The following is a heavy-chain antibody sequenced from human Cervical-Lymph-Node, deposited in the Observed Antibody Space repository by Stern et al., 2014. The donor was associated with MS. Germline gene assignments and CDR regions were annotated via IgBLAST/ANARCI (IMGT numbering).Heavy chain of an antibody. CDR3: AKAWGYSSGWDDY. CDR1: GFTFSSYG. D-gene: IGHD6-19*01. V-gene: IGHV3-30*18. J-gene: IGHJ4*02. Sequence: QVQLVESGGGVVQPGRSLRLSCAASGFTFSSYGMHWVRQAPGKGLEWVAVISYDGSNKYYADSVKGRFTISRDNSKNTLYLQMNSLRAEDTAVYYCAKAWGYSSGWDDYWGQGTLVTVSS. CDR2: ISYDGSNK.